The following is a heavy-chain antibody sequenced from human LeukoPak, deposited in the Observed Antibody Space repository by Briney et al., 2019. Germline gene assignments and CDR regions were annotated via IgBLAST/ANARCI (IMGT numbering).Heavy chain of an antibody. CDR3: AISVRYYSDRNGQFDF. CDR1: GGTFSNYG. CDR2: IIPMFGTP. V-gene: IGHV1-69*13. Sequence: ASVKVSCKASGGTFSNYGISWVRQAPGQGLEWMGGIIPMFGTPNYPQKFQGRVTITADESTSTAYMELSRLRSEDTAVYYCAISVRYYSDRNGQFDFWGQGTLVTVFS. D-gene: IGHD3-22*01. J-gene: IGHJ4*02.